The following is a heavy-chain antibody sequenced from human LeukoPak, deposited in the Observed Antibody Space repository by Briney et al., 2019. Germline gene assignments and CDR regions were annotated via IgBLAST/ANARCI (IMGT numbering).Heavy chain of an antibody. D-gene: IGHD2-15*01. Sequence: SETLSLTCNVSGDSIKNIRYYWAWIRQPPGKGLEWIASIYYSDNTYYNPSLKSRVTISQDTSKNQFSLKVTSVTAADTAFYYCARGVCSGGTCHFGGWSWFDPWGQGTLVAVSS. J-gene: IGHJ5*02. CDR1: GDSIKNIRYY. CDR2: IYYSDNT. V-gene: IGHV4-39*07. CDR3: ARGVCSGGTCHFGGWSWFDP.